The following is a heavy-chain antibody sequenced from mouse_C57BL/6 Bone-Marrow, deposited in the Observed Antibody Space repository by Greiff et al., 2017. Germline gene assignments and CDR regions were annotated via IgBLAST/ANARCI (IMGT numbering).Heavy chain of an antibody. V-gene: IGHV1-80*01. Sequence: QVQLQQSGAELVKPGASVKISCKASGYAFSSYWMNWVKQRPGKGLAWIGQIYPGDGDTNSNGKFKGKATLTADKSSSTAYMQLSSLTSEDSAVYFCARDYYGSRWYFDVWGTGTTGTVSS. J-gene: IGHJ1*03. CDR2: IYPGDGDT. CDR1: GYAFSSYW. D-gene: IGHD1-1*01. CDR3: ARDYYGSRWYFDV.